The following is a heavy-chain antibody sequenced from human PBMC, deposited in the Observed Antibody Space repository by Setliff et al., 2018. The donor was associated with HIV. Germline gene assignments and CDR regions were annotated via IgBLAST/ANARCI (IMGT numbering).Heavy chain of an antibody. Sequence: SETLSLTCNVSGGSISSVNYYWNWVRQPAGKGLEWIGRIYASGSPTYNPSLKSRVTISVDTSKNHFSLRLNSVTAADTAVYFCARAPRYYRGWYIPEYFDNWGERTLVTVSS. J-gene: IGHJ4*02. V-gene: IGHV4-61*02. CDR2: IYASGSP. CDR1: GGSISSVNYY. D-gene: IGHD6-19*01. CDR3: ARAPRYYRGWYIPEYFDN.